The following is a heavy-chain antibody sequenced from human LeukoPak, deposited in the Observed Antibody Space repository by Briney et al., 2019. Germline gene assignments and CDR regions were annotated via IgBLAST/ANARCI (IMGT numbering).Heavy chain of an antibody. CDR2: ISYDGSNK. V-gene: IGHV3-30*18. CDR1: GFTFSSYG. Sequence: GGSLRLSCAASGFTFSSYGMHWVRQAPGKGLEWVAVISYDGSNKYYADSVKGRFTISRDNSKNTLYLQMNSLRAEDTAVYYCAKEAHYYGSGSYFPSWGQGTLVTVSS. D-gene: IGHD3-10*01. CDR3: AKEAHYYGSGSYFPS. J-gene: IGHJ4*02.